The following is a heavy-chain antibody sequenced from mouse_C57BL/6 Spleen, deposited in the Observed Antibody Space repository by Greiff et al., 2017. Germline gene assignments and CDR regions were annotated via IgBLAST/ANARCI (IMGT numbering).Heavy chain of an antibody. Sequence: QVQLQQPGAELVKPGASVKMSCKASGYTFTSYWITWVKQRPGQGLEWIGDIYPGSGSTNYNEKFKSKATLTVDTSSSTAYMQLSSLTSEDSAVYYCARWGDYSNSGWFAYWGQGTLVTVSA. V-gene: IGHV1-55*01. CDR3: ARWGDYSNSGWFAY. CDR2: IYPGSGST. D-gene: IGHD2-5*01. CDR1: GYTFTSYW. J-gene: IGHJ3*01.